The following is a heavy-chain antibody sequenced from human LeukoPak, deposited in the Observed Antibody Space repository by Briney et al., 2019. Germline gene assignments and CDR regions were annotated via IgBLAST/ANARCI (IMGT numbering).Heavy chain of an antibody. Sequence: ASVKVSCKASGGTFGSYVISWVRQAPGQGLEWMGGIIPIFGTAHYAQKFQGRVTITADKSTSTAYMELSSLRSKDTAVYYCARIPYCSSTSCYAGQYNWFDPWGQGTLVTVSS. V-gene: IGHV1-69*06. J-gene: IGHJ5*02. CDR2: IIPIFGTA. D-gene: IGHD2-2*01. CDR3: ARIPYCSSTSCYAGQYNWFDP. CDR1: GGTFGSYV.